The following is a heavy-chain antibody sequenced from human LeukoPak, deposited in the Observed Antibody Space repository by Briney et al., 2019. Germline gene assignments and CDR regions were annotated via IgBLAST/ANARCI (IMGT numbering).Heavy chain of an antibody. J-gene: IGHJ4*02. CDR2: ISSSSSYI. CDR1: GFTFSSYS. D-gene: IGHD3-3*01. V-gene: IGHV3-21*01. Sequence: GGSLGLSCAASGFTFSSYSMNWVRQAPGKGLEWVSSISSSSSYIYYADSVKGRFTISRDNAKNSLYLQMNSLRAEDTAVYYCAREAYDFWSGKGGYFDYWGQGTLVTVSS. CDR3: AREAYDFWSGKGGYFDY.